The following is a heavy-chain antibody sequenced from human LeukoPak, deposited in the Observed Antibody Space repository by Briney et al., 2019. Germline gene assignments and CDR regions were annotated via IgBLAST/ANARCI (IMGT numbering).Heavy chain of an antibody. CDR1: GYTFTSYD. J-gene: IGHJ5*02. V-gene: IGHV1-8*01. Sequence: ASVKVPCKASGYTFTSYDINWVRQATGQGLEWMGWMNPNSGNTGYAQKFQGRVTMTRNTSISTAYMELSSLRSEDTAVYYCARDCSSSWYYWFDPWGQGTLDTVSS. D-gene: IGHD6-13*01. CDR3: ARDCSSSWYYWFDP. CDR2: MNPNSGNT.